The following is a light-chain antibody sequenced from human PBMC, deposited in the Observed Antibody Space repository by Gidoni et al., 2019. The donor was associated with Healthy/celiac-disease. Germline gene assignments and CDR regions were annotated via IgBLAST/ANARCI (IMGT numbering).Light chain of an antibody. J-gene: IGLJ2*01. CDR3: SSYTSSSTQV. Sequence: QSALTQPASASGSPGQSITISCTGTSSDVGGYNYVPWYQQHPGKAPNLMIYDVSNRPSGVSNRFSCSKSGNTASLTISGLQADDDADYYCSSYTSSSTQVFGGGTKLTVL. CDR2: DVS. V-gene: IGLV2-14*01. CDR1: SSDVGGYNY.